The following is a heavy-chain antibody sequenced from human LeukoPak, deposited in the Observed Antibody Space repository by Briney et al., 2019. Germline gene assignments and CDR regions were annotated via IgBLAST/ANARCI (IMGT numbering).Heavy chain of an antibody. D-gene: IGHD6-13*01. CDR1: GFTFSSYS. V-gene: IGHV3-21*01. CDR3: AKDHPYSSSWYLGY. J-gene: IGHJ4*02. CDR2: ISSSSSYI. Sequence: GSLRLSCAASGFTFSSYSMNWVRQAPGKGLEWVSSISSSSSYIYYADSVKGRFTISRDNSKNTLYLQMNSLRAEDTAVYYCAKDHPYSSSWYLGYWGQGTLVTVSS.